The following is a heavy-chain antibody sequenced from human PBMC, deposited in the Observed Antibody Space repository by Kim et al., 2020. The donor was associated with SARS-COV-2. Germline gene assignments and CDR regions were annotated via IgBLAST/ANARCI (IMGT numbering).Heavy chain of an antibody. J-gene: IGHJ3*02. D-gene: IGHD1-20*01. CDR1: GDPISSGYW. CDR2: IFHSGST. V-gene: IGHV4-4*02. Sequence: SETLSLTCAVAGDPISSGYWWSWVRQPPGKGLEWIGEIFHSGSTTYNPSLKSRVTMSADKSKNQISLQLKSVTGADTAVYYCARAVITAPDEGVDSWGEG. CDR3: ARAVITAPDEGVDS.